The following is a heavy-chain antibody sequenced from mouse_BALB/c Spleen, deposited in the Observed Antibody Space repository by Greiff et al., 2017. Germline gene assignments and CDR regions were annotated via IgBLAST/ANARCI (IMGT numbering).Heavy chain of an antibody. Sequence: QVTLKVSGPGILQPSQTLSLTCSFSGFSLSTSGMGVSWIRQPSGKGLEWLAHIYWDDDKRYNPSRKSRLTISKDTSSNQVFLKITSVDTADTATYYGAREGYGSSPSWFAYWGQGTLVTVSA. CDR3: AREGYGSSPSWFAY. J-gene: IGHJ3*01. CDR1: GFSLSTSGMG. V-gene: IGHV8-12*01. D-gene: IGHD1-1*01. CDR2: IYWDDDK.